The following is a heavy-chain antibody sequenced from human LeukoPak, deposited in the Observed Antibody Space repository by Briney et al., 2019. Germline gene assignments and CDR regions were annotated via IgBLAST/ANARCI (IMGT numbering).Heavy chain of an antibody. CDR2: ISGSGNII. CDR1: GFTFSDYY. Sequence: GGSLRLSCAASGFTFSDYYMSWIRQAPGKGLEWVSYISGSGNIIYYADSVKGRFTISRDNAKNSLYLQMNSLRAEDTAIYYCTRVGYIDEGIDYWGQGTLVTVSS. J-gene: IGHJ4*02. D-gene: IGHD5-24*01. CDR3: TRVGYIDEGIDY. V-gene: IGHV3-11*04.